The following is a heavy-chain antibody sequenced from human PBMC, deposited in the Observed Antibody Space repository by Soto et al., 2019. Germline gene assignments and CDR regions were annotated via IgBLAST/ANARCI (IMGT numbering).Heavy chain of an antibody. CDR3: ASVNLRFSYGIDV. V-gene: IGHV3-48*03. CDR1: GSTFSSSE. Sequence: EVQLVESGGGLVQPGGSLRLSCAASGSTFSSSEMHWVRQAPGKGLEWVSYISKSGSVIYYADSVKGRFTISRDNAKNFLYLQMNSLRAEDSAVYFCASVNLRFSYGIDVWGQGTTVTVSS. D-gene: IGHD3-3*01. J-gene: IGHJ6*02. CDR2: ISKSGSVI.